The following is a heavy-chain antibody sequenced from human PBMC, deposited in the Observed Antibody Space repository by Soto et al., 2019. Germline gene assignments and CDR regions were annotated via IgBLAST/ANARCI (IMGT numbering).Heavy chain of an antibody. J-gene: IGHJ4*02. CDR3: ARGKFATLTDF. Sequence: QVQPVQSGAEVKKPGASVKVSCKASGYTFVDYGITWVRQAPGQGLEWMGWMNPNTGNTRYAQEFQGRFTMTRDTSTSTAFMELSSLKSADTAVYYCARGKFATLTDFWGQGSLVTVSS. V-gene: IGHV1-8*01. CDR1: GYTFVDYG. D-gene: IGHD2-15*01. CDR2: MNPNTGNT.